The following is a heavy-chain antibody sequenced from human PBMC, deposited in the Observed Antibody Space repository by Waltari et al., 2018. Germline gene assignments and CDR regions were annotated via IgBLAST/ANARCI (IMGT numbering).Heavy chain of an antibody. J-gene: IGHJ3*02. CDR3: AIPSPVGDAFDI. Sequence: QLQLQESGPGLVKPSETLSLTCTVSGGSISSSSYYWGWIRQPPGKGLEWIGSIYYSGITYYNPSLKSRVTISVDTSKNQFSLKLSSVTAADTAVYYCAIPSPVGDAFDIWGQGTMVTVSS. D-gene: IGHD3-10*01. CDR1: GGSISSSSYY. V-gene: IGHV4-39*01. CDR2: IYYSGIT.